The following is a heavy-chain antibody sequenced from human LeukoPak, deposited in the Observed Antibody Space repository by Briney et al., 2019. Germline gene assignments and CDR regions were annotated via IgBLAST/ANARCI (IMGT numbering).Heavy chain of an antibody. CDR3: ARGGYYWEHAFDI. CDR1: GFTFSSYS. Sequence: GGSLRLSCAASGFTFSSYSMNWVRQAPGKGLEWVSSISSISSYIYYADSVKGRFTISRDNAKNSLYLQMNSLRAEYTAVYYCARGGYYWEHAFDIWGQGTMVTVSS. J-gene: IGHJ3*02. CDR2: ISSISSYI. D-gene: IGHD2-8*01. V-gene: IGHV3-21*01.